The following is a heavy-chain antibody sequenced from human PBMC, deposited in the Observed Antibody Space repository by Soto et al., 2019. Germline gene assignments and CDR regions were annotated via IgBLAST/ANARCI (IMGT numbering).Heavy chain of an antibody. CDR1: GYSFTSYW. Sequence: PGESLKISCKAFGYSFTSYWIGWVRQMPGKGLEWMGIIFPGNFDSRYSPSFQGQVTISADKSLTTAYLQWSSLKASDSAIYYCAREERGVISFWGQGTLVTVSS. J-gene: IGHJ4*02. D-gene: IGHD3-10*01. CDR3: AREERGVISF. V-gene: IGHV5-51*01. CDR2: IFPGNFDS.